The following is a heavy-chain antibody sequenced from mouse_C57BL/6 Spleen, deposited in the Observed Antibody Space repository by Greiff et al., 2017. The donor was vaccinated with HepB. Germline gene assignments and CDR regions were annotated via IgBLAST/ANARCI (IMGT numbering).Heavy chain of an antibody. CDR1: GYTFTDYY. J-gene: IGHJ1*03. CDR3: ARGGEPYWYFDV. Sequence: EVQLQQSGPELVKPGASVKISCKASGYTFTDYYMNWVKQSHGKSLEWIGDINPNNGGTSYNQKFKGKATLTVDKSSSTAYMELRSLTSEDSAVYYCARGGEPYWYFDVWGTGTTVTVSS. V-gene: IGHV1-26*01. CDR2: INPNNGGT.